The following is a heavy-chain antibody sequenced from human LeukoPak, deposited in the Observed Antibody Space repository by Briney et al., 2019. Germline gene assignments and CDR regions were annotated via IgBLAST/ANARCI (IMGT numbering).Heavy chain of an antibody. Sequence: ASVKVPFKVSGYPLNELSMHWVRPAPGKGLEWMGGFDPEDGETIYAQKFQGRVTMTEDTSTDTAYMELSSLRSEDTAVYYCATDMGDYGMDVWGQGTTVTVSS. CDR2: FDPEDGET. V-gene: IGHV1-24*01. J-gene: IGHJ6*02. D-gene: IGHD3-10*01. CDR1: GYPLNELS. CDR3: ATDMGDYGMDV.